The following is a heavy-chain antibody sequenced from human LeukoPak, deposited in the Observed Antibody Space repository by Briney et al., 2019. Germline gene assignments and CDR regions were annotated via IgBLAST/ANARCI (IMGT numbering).Heavy chain of an antibody. J-gene: IGHJ4*02. CDR3: ARLPYK. CDR2: IYSGAT. CDR1: GLNVATTQ. Sequence: GGSLRLSCPVSGLNVATTQMTWVRQAPGQGLEWVSSIYSGATYYAESVKGRFAISRDTSKNALYLQMSSLRVEDTAIFYCARLPYKWGQGTLVTVSS. V-gene: IGHV3-53*01. D-gene: IGHD1-14*01.